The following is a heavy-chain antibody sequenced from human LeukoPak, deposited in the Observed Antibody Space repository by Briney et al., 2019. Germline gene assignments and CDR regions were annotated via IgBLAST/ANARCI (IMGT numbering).Heavy chain of an antibody. Sequence: PGGSLRLSCAASGFTFSNYAMSWVRQAPGKGLEWVSSISGSGGITYYADSVKGRFTISRDNSKNTLYLQMNSLRAEDTAVYYCAKEIYGDSTGGRFQHWGQGTLVTVSS. D-gene: IGHD4-17*01. J-gene: IGHJ1*01. CDR3: AKEIYGDSTGGRFQH. CDR1: GFTFSNYA. V-gene: IGHV3-23*01. CDR2: ISGSGGIT.